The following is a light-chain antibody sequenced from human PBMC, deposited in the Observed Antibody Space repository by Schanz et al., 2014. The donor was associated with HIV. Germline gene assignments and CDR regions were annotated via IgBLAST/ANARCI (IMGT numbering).Light chain of an antibody. V-gene: IGLV2-14*03. CDR3: CSYAGSRIRV. J-gene: IGLJ3*02. CDR1: SSDVGAYNY. CDR2: DVN. Sequence: QSVLTQPASVSGSPGQSITISCTGTSSDVGAYNYVSWYQQHPGKAPKLMIYDVNYRPSGVSNRFSGSKSGNTASLTISGLQAEDEADYYCCSYAGSRIRVFGGGTKLTVL.